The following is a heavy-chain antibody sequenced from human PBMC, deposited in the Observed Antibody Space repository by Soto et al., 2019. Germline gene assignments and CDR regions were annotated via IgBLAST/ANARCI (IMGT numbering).Heavy chain of an antibody. CDR1: GGTFSSYA. Sequence: QVQLVQSGAEVKKPGSSVKVSCKASGGTFSSYAISWVRQAPGQGLEWMGGIIPIFGTANYAQKFQGRVTITADESTSTAYMELSSLRSEDTAVYYCARDRPEYSSATRWGMDVWGQGTTVTVSS. CDR3: ARDRPEYSSATRWGMDV. CDR2: IIPIFGTA. D-gene: IGHD6-6*01. V-gene: IGHV1-69*12. J-gene: IGHJ6*02.